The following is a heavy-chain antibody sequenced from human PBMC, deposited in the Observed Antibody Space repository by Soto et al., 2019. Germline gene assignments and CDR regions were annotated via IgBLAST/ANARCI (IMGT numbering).Heavy chain of an antibody. CDR1: GFSLSTSGVG. CDR2: IYWDDDK. Sequence: QITLKESGPTLVKPTQTLTLTCTFSGFSLSTSGVGVGWIRQPPGKALEWLALIYWDDDKRYSPSLKSRLTIHKDPPKNPVVLTMTNLDPVDTATYYCAHRYCSGGSCYSGLDYWGQGTLVTVSS. D-gene: IGHD2-15*01. V-gene: IGHV2-5*02. CDR3: AHRYCSGGSCYSGLDY. J-gene: IGHJ4*02.